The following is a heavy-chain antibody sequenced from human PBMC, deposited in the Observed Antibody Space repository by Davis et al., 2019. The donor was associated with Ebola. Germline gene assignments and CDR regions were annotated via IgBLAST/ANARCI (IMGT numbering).Heavy chain of an antibody. CDR1: GFTFTGFS. CDR2: IIRKANSYAT. CDR3: TGRGMDV. J-gene: IGHJ6*02. Sequence: GGSLRLSCAASGFTFTGFSMHWVRQASGKGLEWVGCIIRKANSYATAYAASVKGRLTITRDDSTTTAYLQMNSMQTEDTAVYYCTGRGMDVWGQGTTVTVSS. V-gene: IGHV3-73*01.